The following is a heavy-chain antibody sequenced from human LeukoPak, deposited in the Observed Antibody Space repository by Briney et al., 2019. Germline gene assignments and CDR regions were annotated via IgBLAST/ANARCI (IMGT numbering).Heavy chain of an antibody. D-gene: IGHD6-19*01. CDR1: GYTLTELS. CDR2: FDPEDGET. J-gene: IGHJ4*02. Sequence: ASVKVSCKVSGYTLTELSMHWVRQAPGKGREWMGGFDPEDGETIYAQKFQGRVTMTEDTSTDTAYMELSSLRSEDTAVYFCATDRHSSGWYAYWGQGTLVTVSS. CDR3: ATDRHSSGWYAY. V-gene: IGHV1-24*01.